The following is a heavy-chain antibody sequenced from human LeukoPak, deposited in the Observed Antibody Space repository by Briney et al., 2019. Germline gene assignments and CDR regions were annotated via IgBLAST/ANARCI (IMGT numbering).Heavy chain of an antibody. Sequence: PGGSLRLSCAASGFTFSNYAMSWVRQAPGKGLEWIGSIYYSGSTYYNPSLKSRVTISVDTSKNQFSLKLSSVTAADTAVYYCASPVILTGYDAFDIWGQGTMVTVSS. CDR3: ASPVILTGYDAFDI. CDR2: IYYSGST. J-gene: IGHJ3*02. CDR1: GFTFSNYA. V-gene: IGHV4-38-2*01. D-gene: IGHD3-9*01.